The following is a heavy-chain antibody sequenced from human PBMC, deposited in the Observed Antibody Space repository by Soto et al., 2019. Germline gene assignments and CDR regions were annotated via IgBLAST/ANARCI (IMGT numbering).Heavy chain of an antibody. J-gene: IGHJ4*02. CDR1: GGSFTSGGYY. D-gene: IGHD3-10*01. CDR3: AREIGGDNYGFDS. Sequence: LSLTCTVSGGSFTSGGYYWSWIRQRPGKGLEWIGYISYSGDTNYNPSLQSRVTISADASRSHFSLKLSSVSAADTAVYYCAREIGGDNYGFDSWGQGIMVTVYS. CDR2: ISYSGDT. V-gene: IGHV4-31*03.